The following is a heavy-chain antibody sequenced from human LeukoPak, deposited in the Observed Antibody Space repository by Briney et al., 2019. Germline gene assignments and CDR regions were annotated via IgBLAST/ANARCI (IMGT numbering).Heavy chain of an antibody. J-gene: IGHJ5*02. V-gene: IGHV1-24*01. CDR1: GYTLTELS. CDR3: ATDRWYYDSSGQNLKSWFDP. CDR2: FDPEVGET. Sequence: GVSVKVSCKVSGYTLTELSMHWVRQAPGKGLEWMGGFDPEVGETIYAQKFQGRVTMTEDTSTDTAYMELSSLRSEDTAVYYCATDRWYYDSSGQNLKSWFDPWGQGTLVTVSS. D-gene: IGHD3-22*01.